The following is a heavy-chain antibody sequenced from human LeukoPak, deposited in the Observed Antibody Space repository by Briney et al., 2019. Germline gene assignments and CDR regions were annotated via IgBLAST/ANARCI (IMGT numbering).Heavy chain of an antibody. J-gene: IGHJ4*02. CDR3: AKDPGYQVVYCFDY. CDR1: GFTFSSYS. CDR2: ISGSGGST. V-gene: IGHV3-23*01. Sequence: GGSLRLSCAASGFTFSSYSMSWVRQAPGKGLEWVSGISGSGGSTDYADSVKDRFTISRDNSKNTLYLQMNSLRVEDTAVYYCAKDPGYQVVYCFDYWGQGTLVTVSS. D-gene: IGHD2-2*01.